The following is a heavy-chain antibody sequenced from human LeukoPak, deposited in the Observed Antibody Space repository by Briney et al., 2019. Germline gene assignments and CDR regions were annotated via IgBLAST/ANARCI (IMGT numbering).Heavy chain of an antibody. CDR1: GYTFTSYD. V-gene: IGHV1-8*01. CDR3: ARSRITIFGVVTDDAFDI. Sequence: ASVKVSCTASGYTFTSYDINWVRQATGQGLEWMGWMNPNSGNTGYAQKFQGRVTMTRNTSISTAYMELSSLRSEDTAVYYCARSRITIFGVVTDDAFDIWGQGTMVTVSS. D-gene: IGHD3-3*01. J-gene: IGHJ3*02. CDR2: MNPNSGNT.